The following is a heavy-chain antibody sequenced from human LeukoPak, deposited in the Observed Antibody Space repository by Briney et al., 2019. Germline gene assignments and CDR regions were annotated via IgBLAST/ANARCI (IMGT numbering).Heavy chain of an antibody. D-gene: IGHD2-2*01. V-gene: IGHV3-23*01. CDR2: ISGSGGST. J-gene: IGHJ6*02. CDR3: AKGVVVVPAAIYYYYGMDV. CDR1: GFTFSSYA. Sequence: GGSLRLSCAASGFTFSSYAMSWVRQAPGKGLEWVSAISGSGGSTYYADSVKGRFTISRDNSKNTLYLQMNSLRAEDTAVYYCAKGVVVVPAAIYYYYGMDVWGQGTTVTVSS.